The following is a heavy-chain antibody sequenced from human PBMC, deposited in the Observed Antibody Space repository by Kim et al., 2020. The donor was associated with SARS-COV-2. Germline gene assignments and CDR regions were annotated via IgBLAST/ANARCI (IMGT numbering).Heavy chain of an antibody. Sequence: GGSLRLSCAASGFTFSNYDMHWVRQAPGKGLEWVAVIWYDGSNKYYADSVKGRFTISRDNSKNTLYLQMNSLRAEDTAVYYCARDGRVDWGTYYFDYWG. J-gene: IGHJ4*01. CDR3: ARDGRVDWGTYYFDY. D-gene: IGHD1-1*01. V-gene: IGHV3-33*01. CDR2: IWYDGSNK. CDR1: GFTFSNYD.